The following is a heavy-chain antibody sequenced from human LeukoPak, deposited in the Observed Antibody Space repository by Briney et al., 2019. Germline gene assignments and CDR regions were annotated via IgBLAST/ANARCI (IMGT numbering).Heavy chain of an antibody. J-gene: IGHJ6*03. CDR3: ARPGHSYYYMDV. D-gene: IGHD1-1*01. CDR1: GGSISSSSYY. V-gene: IGHV4-39*02. CDR2: IYYGGTT. Sequence: SETLSLTCTVSGGSISSSSYYWGWIRQPPGKGLEWIGTIYYGGTTYYNPSLKSRVTISADTSKNHFSLKLSSVTAADTAVYYCARPGHSYYYMDVWGKGTTVTVSS.